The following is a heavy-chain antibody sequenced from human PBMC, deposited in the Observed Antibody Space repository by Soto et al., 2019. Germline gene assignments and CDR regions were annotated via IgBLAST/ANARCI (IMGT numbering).Heavy chain of an antibody. CDR1: GDTFTNYG. D-gene: IGHD3-22*01. V-gene: IGHV1-18*01. CDR3: ARALYYYDNSGLTY. Sequence: QVRLEQSGPEVKKTETSVKVSCKAPGDTFTNYGISWEQQDPGQGLEWMGWINIYSGDANYAQRFQDRVTMTRDTSTNTVYMEMRSLRSDDTAVYYCARALYYYDNSGLTYWGQGTLVTVSS. CDR2: INIYSGDA. J-gene: IGHJ4*02.